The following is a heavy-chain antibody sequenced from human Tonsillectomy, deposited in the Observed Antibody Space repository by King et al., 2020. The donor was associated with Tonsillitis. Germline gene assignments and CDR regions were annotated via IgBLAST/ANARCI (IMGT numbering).Heavy chain of an antibody. Sequence: VQLQQWGAGLLKPSETLSLTCAVYGGSFSNYYWTWIRQPPGKGLEWIGAIYHSGTTNYNPSLKSRVTFSLDPSKNQFSLRLSSVTAADTAVYYCARGKVDFWSGYPDYFDYWGQGTLVTVSS. V-gene: IGHV4-34*01. CDR2: IYHSGTT. D-gene: IGHD3-3*01. CDR1: GGSFSNYY. J-gene: IGHJ4*02. CDR3: ARGKVDFWSGYPDYFDY.